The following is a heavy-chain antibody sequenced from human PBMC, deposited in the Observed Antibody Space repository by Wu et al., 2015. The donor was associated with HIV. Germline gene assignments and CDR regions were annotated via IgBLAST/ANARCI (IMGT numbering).Heavy chain of an antibody. CDR1: GYTFTSYG. CDR2: ISAYNGNT. Sequence: QVQLVQSGAEVKKPGASVKVSCKASGYTFTSYGISWVRQAPGQGLEWMGWISAYNGNTNYAQKLQGRVTMTTDTSTSTAYMELRSLRSDDTAVYYCARVDERITMVRGVVGHYYYYGMDVWGQGTTVTVSS. CDR3: ARVDERITMVRGVVGHYYYYGMDV. D-gene: IGHD3-10*01. J-gene: IGHJ6*02. V-gene: IGHV1-18*01.